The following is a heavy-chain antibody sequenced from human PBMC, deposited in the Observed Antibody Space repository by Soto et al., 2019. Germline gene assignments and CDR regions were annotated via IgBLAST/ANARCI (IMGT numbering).Heavy chain of an antibody. J-gene: IGHJ5*02. V-gene: IGHV3-15*01. Sequence: VGLLRLWWVVAEGPCTAAGGSWIRQAPGKGLEWVGRIISKADGGTTDYAAPVKGRFTVSRDDSRNTLYLQLNSLKIEDTAVYFCTAAGFLGGYGIIHPWGQGTLVTVS. D-gene: IGHD5-18*01. CDR3: TAAGFLGGYGIIHP. CDR1: EGPCTAAG. CDR2: IISKADGGTT.